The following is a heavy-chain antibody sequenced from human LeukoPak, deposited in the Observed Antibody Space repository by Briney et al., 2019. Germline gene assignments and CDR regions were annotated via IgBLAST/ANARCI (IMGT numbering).Heavy chain of an antibody. J-gene: IGHJ6*03. Sequence: PGGSLRLSCAASGFTFSSYSMNWVRQAPGKGLEWVSSISSSSSYIYYADSVKGRFTISRDNAKNSLYLQMNSLRAEDTAVYYCARGLLLWFGELSPMDVWGKGTTVTISS. D-gene: IGHD3-10*01. V-gene: IGHV3-21*01. CDR3: ARGLLLWFGELSPMDV. CDR2: ISSSSSYI. CDR1: GFTFSSYS.